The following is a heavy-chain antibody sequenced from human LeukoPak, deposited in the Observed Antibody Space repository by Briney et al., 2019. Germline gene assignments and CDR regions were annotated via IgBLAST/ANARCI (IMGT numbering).Heavy chain of an antibody. CDR3: ARDWVYKIDY. D-gene: IGHD5-24*01. J-gene: IGHJ4*02. Sequence: GGSLRLSCETAGFTFSSYVMHWVRRTPGKGLVWVSRISHDGFISYANSVKGRFTISRDNAKNTLILQMNSLRAEDTAVYYCARDWVYKIDYWGRGTLVTVSS. CDR1: GFTFSSYV. V-gene: IGHV3-74*01. CDR2: ISHDGFI.